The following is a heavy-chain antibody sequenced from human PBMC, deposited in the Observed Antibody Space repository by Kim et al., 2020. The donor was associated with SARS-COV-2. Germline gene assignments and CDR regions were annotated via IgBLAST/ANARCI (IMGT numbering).Heavy chain of an antibody. Sequence: GGSLRLSCAASGFTFSSYWMHWVRQAPGKGLVWVSRINSGGSSTNYAASVRGRFTISRDNANNTLYLQMNSRGAEDTAVYYSARETSTWNYVFGPWSQG. CDR1: GFTFSSYW. J-gene: IGHJ5*02. CDR2: INSGGSST. V-gene: IGHV3-74*01. CDR3: ARETSTWNYVFGP. D-gene: IGHD1-7*01.